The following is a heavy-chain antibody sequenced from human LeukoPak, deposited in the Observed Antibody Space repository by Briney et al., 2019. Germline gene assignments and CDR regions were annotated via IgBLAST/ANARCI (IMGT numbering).Heavy chain of an antibody. CDR1: GGSISSDNYY. CDR3: ANNYYDNFGSNLNWFDP. V-gene: IGHV4-39*01. J-gene: IGHJ5*02. CDR2: IYYSGST. Sequence: SEALSLTCTVSGGSISSDNYYWGWIRQPPGKGLEWIGSIYYSGSTYYNPSLKSRVTISIDTSKNQFSLRLSSVTAPDTAVYYCANNYYDNFGSNLNWFDPWGQGTLVTVSS. D-gene: IGHD3-22*01.